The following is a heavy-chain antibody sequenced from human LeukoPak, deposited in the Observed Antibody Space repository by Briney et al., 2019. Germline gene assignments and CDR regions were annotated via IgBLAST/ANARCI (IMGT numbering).Heavy chain of an antibody. CDR2: IYYSGTT. Sequence: PSETLSLTCTVSGGSISSYYWSWIRQPPGKGLEWIGYIYYSGTTNYNPSLKSRVTISVDTSKNQFSLKLSSVTAADTAVYYCGRGVYKAEPKYGYWGQGTLVTVSS. J-gene: IGHJ4*02. CDR3: GRGVYKAEPKYGY. V-gene: IGHV4-59*01. CDR1: GGSISSYY. D-gene: IGHD1-1*01.